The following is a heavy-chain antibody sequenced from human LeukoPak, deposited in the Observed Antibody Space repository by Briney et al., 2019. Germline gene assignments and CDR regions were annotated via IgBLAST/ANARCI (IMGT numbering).Heavy chain of an antibody. J-gene: IGHJ4*02. Sequence: PGGSLRLSCAASGFTVSSDYMSWVRQAPGKGLEWVSVIYTDNTTYYTDSVKGRFTISRDNSKNTLYLQMNSLRAEDTAIYHCARRLGYCSRTSCYVAPFDYWGQGTLVTVSS. CDR2: IYTDNTT. CDR1: GFTVSSDY. V-gene: IGHV3-53*01. D-gene: IGHD2-2*01. CDR3: ARRLGYCSRTSCYVAPFDY.